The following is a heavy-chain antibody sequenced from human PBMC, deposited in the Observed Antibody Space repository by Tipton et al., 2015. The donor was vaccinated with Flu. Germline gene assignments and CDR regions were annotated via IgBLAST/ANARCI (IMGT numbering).Heavy chain of an antibody. CDR3: AKENRNVLVWGGELLD. D-gene: IGHD3-10*01. Sequence: SLRLSCAASGFTFSYFDMHWVRQAPGKGLEWVAFISHDGSDKYYADSVKGRFAISRDNSKKTLYLQMNSLRAEDTAVYYCAKENRNVLVWGGELLDWGQGTLVTVSS. V-gene: IGHV3-30*18. CDR2: ISHDGSDK. CDR1: GFTFSYFD. J-gene: IGHJ4*02.